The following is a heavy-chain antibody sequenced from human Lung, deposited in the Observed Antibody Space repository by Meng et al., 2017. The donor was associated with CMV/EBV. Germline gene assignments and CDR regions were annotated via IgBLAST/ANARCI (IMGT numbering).Heavy chain of an antibody. V-gene: IGHV3-9*01. Sequence: SLKISXAASGFTFDDYAMHWVRQAPGKGLEWVSGISWNSGSIGYADSVKGRFTISRDNAKNSLYLQMNSLRDDDTALYYCAKWDGYTIHEDYGMDVWGQGTTVTVSS. CDR1: GFTFDDYA. CDR3: AKWDGYTIHEDYGMDV. CDR2: ISWNSGSI. D-gene: IGHD5-24*01. J-gene: IGHJ6*02.